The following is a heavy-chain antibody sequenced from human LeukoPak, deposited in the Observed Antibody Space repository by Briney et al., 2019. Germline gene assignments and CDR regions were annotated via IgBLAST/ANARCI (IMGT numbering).Heavy chain of an antibody. Sequence: SETLSLTCTVSGGSISSYYWSWIRQPPGKGLEWIGCIYYSGSTNYNPSLKSRVTISVDTSKNQFSLKLRSVTAADTAAYYCARLYDLYYFDYWGQGTLVAASS. CDR3: ARLYDLYYFDY. CDR1: GGSISSYY. J-gene: IGHJ4*02. D-gene: IGHD3-3*01. CDR2: IYYSGST. V-gene: IGHV4-59*08.